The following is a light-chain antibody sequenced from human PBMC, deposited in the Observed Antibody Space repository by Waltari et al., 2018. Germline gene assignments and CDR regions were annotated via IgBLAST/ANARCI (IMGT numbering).Light chain of an antibody. CDR1: QTVSSSY. CDR3: QHYGGS. V-gene: IGKV3-20*01. Sequence: EIVLTQSPGTLSLSPGESATLSCRASQTVSSSYLAWYQHKPGQAPGLLIYGTSRRAAGTPDRFSGSGSGTDFTLTISRLEPEDFAVYYCQHYGGSFGPGTKVEI. J-gene: IGKJ3*01. CDR2: GTS.